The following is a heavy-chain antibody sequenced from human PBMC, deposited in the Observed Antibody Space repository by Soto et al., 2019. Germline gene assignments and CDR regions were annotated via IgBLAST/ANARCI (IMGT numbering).Heavy chain of an antibody. CDR3: ARAIPRYYYGSGSSDY. D-gene: IGHD3-10*01. CDR1: GFTFSSYS. J-gene: IGHJ4*02. CDR2: ISSSSSYI. Sequence: GGSLRLSCAASGFTFSSYSMNWVRQAPGKGLEWVSSISSSSSYIYYADSVKGRFTISRDNAKNSLYLQMNSLRAEDTAVYYCARAIPRYYYGSGSSDYWGQGTLVTVSS. V-gene: IGHV3-21*01.